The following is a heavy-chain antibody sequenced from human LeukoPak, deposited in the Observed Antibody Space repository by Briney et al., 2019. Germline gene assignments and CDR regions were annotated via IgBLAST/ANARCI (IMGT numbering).Heavy chain of an antibody. CDR1: GGSISSGDYY. V-gene: IGHV4-30-4*01. Sequence: SETLSLTCTVSGGSISSGDYYWSWIRQPPGQGLEWIGYIYYSGSTYYNPSLKSRVTISVDTSKNQFSLKLSSVTAADTAVYYCARGTAMVRDDAFDIWGQGTMVTVSS. CDR2: IYYSGST. CDR3: ARGTAMVRDDAFDI. J-gene: IGHJ3*02. D-gene: IGHD3-10*01.